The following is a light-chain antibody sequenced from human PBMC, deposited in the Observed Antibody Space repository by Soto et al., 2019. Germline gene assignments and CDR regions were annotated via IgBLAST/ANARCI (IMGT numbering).Light chain of an antibody. CDR1: SSDVGTYDF. CDR3: CLYAGTIYV. CDR2: DVS. Sequence: QSALTQPRSVSGSPGQSVTISCTGTSSDVGTYDFVSWYQQHPGKAPRLMIFDVSERPSGVPDRFSGSKSGNTASLTISGLKAEDEADYSCCLYAGTIYVFGTGTKVTVL. J-gene: IGLJ1*01. V-gene: IGLV2-11*01.